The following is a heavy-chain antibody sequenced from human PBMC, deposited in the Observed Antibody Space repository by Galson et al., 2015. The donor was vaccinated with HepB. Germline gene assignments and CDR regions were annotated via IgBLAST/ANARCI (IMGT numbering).Heavy chain of an antibody. CDR3: ARGIGSYYMDV. D-gene: IGHD3-10*01. CDR1: GYTFTRYD. Sequence: SVKVSCKASGYTFTRYDITWLRQATGQGLEWMGWMNLNDGNTGLAQKFQGRVTMTRDTSISTAYMELRSLRSEDTAVYYCARGIGSYYMDVWGKGTTVTVSS. CDR2: MNLNDGNT. J-gene: IGHJ6*03. V-gene: IGHV1-8*01.